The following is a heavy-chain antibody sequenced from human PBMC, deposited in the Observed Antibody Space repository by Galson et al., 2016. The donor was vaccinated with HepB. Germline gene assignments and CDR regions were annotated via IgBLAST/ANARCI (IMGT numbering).Heavy chain of an antibody. CDR2: IKNSGVT. Sequence: SETLSLTCDVFGESSNGDYWSWIRHPPGKGLEWIGEIKNSGVTDYNPSLKSRVTISRDASKNQFSLKLRSVTAADTAVYYCAAGIAVAVAFDYWGQRTLVTVSS. CDR3: AAGIAVAVAFDY. V-gene: IGHV4-34*01. J-gene: IGHJ4*02. CDR1: GESSNGDY. D-gene: IGHD6-19*01.